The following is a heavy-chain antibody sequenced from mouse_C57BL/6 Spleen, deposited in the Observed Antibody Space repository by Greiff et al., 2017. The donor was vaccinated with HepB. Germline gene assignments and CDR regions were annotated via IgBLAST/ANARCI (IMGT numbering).Heavy chain of an antibody. D-gene: IGHD6-1*01. CDR3: LRQPSVNPDH. V-gene: IGHV10-1*01. CDR2: IRSKSNNYAT. CDR1: GFSFNPYA. J-gene: IGHJ2*01. Sequence: GGGLVQPKGSLKLSCAADGFSFNPYAMNWVRQGPGKGLEWVARIRSKSNNYATYYADSVKDRFTISRDDSESMLYLQMNNLKTEDTAIYYCLRQPSVNPDHWAQGTPLTVSS.